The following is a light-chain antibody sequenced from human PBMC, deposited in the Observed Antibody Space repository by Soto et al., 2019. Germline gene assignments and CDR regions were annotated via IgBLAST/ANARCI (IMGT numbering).Light chain of an antibody. Sequence: ILLTQSPAALSLSPGPRATLSCRASQSVGSFLAWYQQKPGQAPRLLIYDTSIRATGIPARFSGSGSGTDFTLTISSLEPEDFAVYYCQQRNSWPPTFTFGQGTRLEIK. CDR1: QSVGSF. V-gene: IGKV3-11*01. J-gene: IGKJ5*01. CDR2: DTS. CDR3: QQRNSWPPTFT.